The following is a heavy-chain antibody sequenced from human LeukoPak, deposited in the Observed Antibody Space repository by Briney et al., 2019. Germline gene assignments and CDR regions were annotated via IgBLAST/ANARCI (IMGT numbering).Heavy chain of an antibody. Sequence: GGSLRLSCAASGFTFSSYAMSWVRQAPGKGLEWVSSISGSNDNTYYADSVKDRFTISRDNSKNTLSLQMNSLRAEDTAVYYCARGRGTTVTSAANYWGQGTLVTVSS. CDR3: ARGRGTTVTSAANY. CDR1: GFTFSSYA. D-gene: IGHD4-17*01. CDR2: ISGSNDNT. J-gene: IGHJ4*02. V-gene: IGHV3-23*01.